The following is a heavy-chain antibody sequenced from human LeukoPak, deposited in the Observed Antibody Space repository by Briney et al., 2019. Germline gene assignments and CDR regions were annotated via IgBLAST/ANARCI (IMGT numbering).Heavy chain of an antibody. V-gene: IGHV2-70*11. CDR2: IDWDDDK. CDR3: ARTRSPDSSGYQSFDY. Sequence: SGPALVKPTQTLTLTCTFSGFSLSTSGMCVSWIRQPPGKALEWLARIDWDDDKYYSTSLKTRLTISKDTSKNQVVLTMTNMDPVDTATYYCARTRSPDSSGYQSFDYWGQGTLVTVSS. D-gene: IGHD3-22*01. J-gene: IGHJ4*02. CDR1: GFSLSTSGMC.